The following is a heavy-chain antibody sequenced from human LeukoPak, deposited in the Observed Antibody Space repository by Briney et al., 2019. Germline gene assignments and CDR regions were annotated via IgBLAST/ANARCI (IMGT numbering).Heavy chain of an antibody. J-gene: IGHJ4*02. CDR2: IKQDGSEK. CDR1: GFTFSSYW. D-gene: IGHD3-3*01. V-gene: IGHV3-7*01. Sequence: GGSLRLSCAASGFTFSSYWMSWVRQVPGKGLEWVANIKQDGSEKYYVDSVKGRFTISRDNAKNSLYLQMNSLRAGDTAVYYCARDYDFWSGYSDYWGQGTLVTVSS. CDR3: ARDYDFWSGYSDY.